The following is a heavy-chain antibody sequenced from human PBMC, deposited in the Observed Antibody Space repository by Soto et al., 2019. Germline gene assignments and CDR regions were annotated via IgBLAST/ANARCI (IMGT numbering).Heavy chain of an antibody. CDR2: LTNSGSYI. J-gene: IGHJ3*02. CDR3: ARDRSGRSGWPDACDI. V-gene: IGHV3-21*06. CDR1: GFTFSTYS. D-gene: IGHD6-19*01. Sequence: GGSLRLSCVASGFTFSTYSMSWVRQAPGKGLEWVSSLTNSGSYIYNADSVRGRFTISRDNAKNSLYLQMNSLRAEDTAVYYCARDRSGRSGWPDACDIWGQGTMVTVSS.